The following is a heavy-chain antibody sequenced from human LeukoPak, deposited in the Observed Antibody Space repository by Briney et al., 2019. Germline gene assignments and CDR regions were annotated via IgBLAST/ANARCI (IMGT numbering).Heavy chain of an antibody. CDR2: IYYSGST. V-gene: IGHV4-59*01. D-gene: IGHD3-22*01. Sequence: SETLSLTCTVSGGSISSYYWSWIRQPPGKGLEWIGYIYYSGSTNYNPSLKSRVTISVDTSKNQFSLKLSSVIAADTAVYYCASDSSGYYRNDAFDIWGQGTMVTVSS. CDR1: GGSISSYY. CDR3: ASDSSGYYRNDAFDI. J-gene: IGHJ3*02.